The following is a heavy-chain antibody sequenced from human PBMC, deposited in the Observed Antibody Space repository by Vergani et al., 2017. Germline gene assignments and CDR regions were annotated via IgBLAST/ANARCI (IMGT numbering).Heavy chain of an antibody. CDR1: GFTFSSYA. D-gene: IGHD6-13*01. CDR2: ISGSGGST. CDR3: AKVAGYSSSWIH. J-gene: IGHJ4*02. Sequence: VQLVESGGGVVQPGRSLRLSCAASGFTFSSYAMHWVRQAPGKGLEWVSAISGSGGSTYYADSVKGRFTISRDNSKNTLYLQMNSLRAEDTAVYYCAKVAGYSSSWIHWGQGTLVTVSS. V-gene: IGHV3-23*04.